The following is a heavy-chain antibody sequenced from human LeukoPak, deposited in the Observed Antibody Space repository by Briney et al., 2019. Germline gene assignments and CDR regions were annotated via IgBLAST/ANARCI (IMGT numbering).Heavy chain of an antibody. CDR3: AKGYAGEFDP. Sequence: GGSLRLSCAASGSTFSSYWMSWVRQAPGKGLEWVANIKQDGSEKYYVDSVKGRFTISRDNSKNTLYLQMNSLRAEDTAVYYCAKGYAGEFDPWGQGTLVTVSS. D-gene: IGHD4-17*01. J-gene: IGHJ5*02. CDR2: IKQDGSEK. CDR1: GSTFSSYW. V-gene: IGHV3-7*03.